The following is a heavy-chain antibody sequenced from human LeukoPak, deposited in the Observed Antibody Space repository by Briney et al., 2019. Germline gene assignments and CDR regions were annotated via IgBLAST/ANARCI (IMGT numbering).Heavy chain of an antibody. J-gene: IGHJ5*02. D-gene: IGHD4-17*01. CDR2: IYTSGST. CDR1: GGSISSGSYY. V-gene: IGHV4-61*02. CDR3: ARDYGDSRNYNWFDP. Sequence: PSQTLSLTCTVSGGSISSGSYYWSWIRQPAGKGLEWIGRIYTSGSTNYNPSLKSRVTILVDTSKNQFSLELTSVTAADTAVYYCARDYGDSRNYNWFDPWGQGTLVTVSS.